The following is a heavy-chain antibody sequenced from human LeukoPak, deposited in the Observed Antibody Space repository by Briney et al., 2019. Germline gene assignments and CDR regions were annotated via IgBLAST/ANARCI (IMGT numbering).Heavy chain of an antibody. CDR1: GGSISSYY. CDR2: IYYSGST. CDR3: ARHRQLVHWFDP. J-gene: IGHJ5*02. Sequence: SETLSLTCTVSGGSISSYYWSWIRQPPGKGLEWIGSIYYSGSTNYNPSLKSRVTITVDASKNQFSLNLSSVTAADTAVYYRARHRQLVHWFDPWGQGVLVTVSS. D-gene: IGHD6-6*01. V-gene: IGHV4-59*08.